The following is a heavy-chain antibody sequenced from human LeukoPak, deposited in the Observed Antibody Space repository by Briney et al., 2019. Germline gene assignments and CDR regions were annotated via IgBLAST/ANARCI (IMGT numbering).Heavy chain of an antibody. CDR2: IWYDGTNK. CDR3: ARSSRVDANDAFDI. V-gene: IGHV3-33*01. Sequence: GGSLRLSCAASGFAFSSFGMHWVRQAPGKGLEWVAVIWYDGTNKYYADSVKGRFTISRDNSKNTLYLQMNSLRAEDTAVYYCARSSRVDANDAFDIWGQGTMVTVSP. D-gene: IGHD2-15*01. CDR1: GFAFSSFG. J-gene: IGHJ3*02.